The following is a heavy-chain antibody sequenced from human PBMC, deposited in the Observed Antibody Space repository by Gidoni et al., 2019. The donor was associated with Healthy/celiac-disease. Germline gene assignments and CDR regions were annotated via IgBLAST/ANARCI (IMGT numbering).Heavy chain of an antibody. Sequence: QVQLVESGGGVVQRGRCLRLCCAASGVTVRSHGMHGVRHAPGKGLECVAVIWYDGSHNYYADSVKGRFTISRDNSKNTLYLQMNSLRAEDTAVYYCAREPESGYSYYMVVWGKGTTVTVSS. J-gene: IGHJ6*03. CDR1: GVTVRSHG. V-gene: IGHV3-33*01. CDR3: AREPESGYSYYMVV. D-gene: IGHD2-15*01. CDR2: IWYDGSHN.